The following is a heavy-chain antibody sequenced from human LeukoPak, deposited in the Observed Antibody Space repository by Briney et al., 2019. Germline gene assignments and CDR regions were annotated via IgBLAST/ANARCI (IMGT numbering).Heavy chain of an antibody. D-gene: IGHD3-3*01. CDR2: INHSGST. Sequence: PSETLSLTCAYGGSFSGYYWSWIRQPPGKGLEWIGEINHSGSTNYNPSLKSRVTISVDTSENQFSLKLSSVTAADTAVYYCARTRYYDFWSGYYGPKHKDYVHYFDYWGQGTLVTVSS. CDR3: ARTRYYDFWSGYYGPKHKDYVHYFDY. V-gene: IGHV4-34*01. J-gene: IGHJ4*02. CDR1: GGSFSGYY.